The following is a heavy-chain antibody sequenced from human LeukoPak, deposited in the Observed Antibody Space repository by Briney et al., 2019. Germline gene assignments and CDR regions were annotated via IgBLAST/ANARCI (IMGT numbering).Heavy chain of an antibody. CDR1: GFTVSSNY. CDR3: AKFFTISFLQWWFDP. D-gene: IGHD3-10*01. J-gene: IGHJ5*02. V-gene: IGHV3-23*01. CDR2: ISGSGGST. Sequence: PGGSLRLPCAASGFTVSSNYMSWVRQAPGKGLEWVSAISGSGGSTYYADSVKGRFTISRDNSKNTLYLQMNSLRAEDTAVYYCAKFFTISFLQWWFDPWGQGTLVTVSS.